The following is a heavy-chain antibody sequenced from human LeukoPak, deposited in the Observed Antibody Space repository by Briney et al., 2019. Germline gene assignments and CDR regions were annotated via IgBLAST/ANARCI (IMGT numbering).Heavy chain of an antibody. CDR1: GYMFSTYG. J-gene: IGHJ5*02. CDR3: ARDDIEYCSPTSCCWFDP. D-gene: IGHD2-2*01. V-gene: IGHV1-18*01. CDR2: IGTYNDNR. Sequence: ASVKVSCKAAGYMFSTYGINWVRQAPGQGLEWMGWIGTYNDNRKYAEKFQGRVTMTADTSTSTAYMELRSLRSDDTAVYFCARDDIEYCSPTSCCWFDPRGQGTLVTVSS.